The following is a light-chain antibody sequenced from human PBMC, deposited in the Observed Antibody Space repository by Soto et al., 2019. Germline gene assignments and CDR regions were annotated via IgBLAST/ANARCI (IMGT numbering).Light chain of an antibody. J-gene: IGLJ2*01. CDR1: SSDVGGYNY. V-gene: IGLV2-14*01. CDR3: RSYTSSSTVV. CDR2: EVS. Sequence: SVLAQPASVSGSPGQSITISWAGTSSDVGGYNYVSWYQQHPGKAPKLMIYEVSNRPSGVSNRFSGSKSGNTASLTISGLQAEDEAHYDCRSYTSSSTVVVGGRTK.